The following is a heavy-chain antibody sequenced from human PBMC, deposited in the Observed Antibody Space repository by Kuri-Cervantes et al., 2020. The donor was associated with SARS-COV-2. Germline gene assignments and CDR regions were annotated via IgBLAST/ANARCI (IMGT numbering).Heavy chain of an antibody. CDR1: GYTFTDYY. Sequence: ASVKVSCKASGYTFTDYYMHWVRQAPGQGLEWMGWINPNSGGTNYAQKFQGWVTMTRDTSISTVYMELSRLRSDDTAVYYCARSTSFQRLVVISQGGAFDIWGQGTMVTVSS. CDR2: INPNSGGT. J-gene: IGHJ3*02. CDR3: ARSTSFQRLVVISQGGAFDI. V-gene: IGHV1-2*04. D-gene: IGHD3-22*01.